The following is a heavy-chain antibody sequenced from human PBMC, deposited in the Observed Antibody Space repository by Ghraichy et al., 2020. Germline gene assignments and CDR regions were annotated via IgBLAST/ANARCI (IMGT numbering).Heavy chain of an antibody. V-gene: IGHV3-7*01. D-gene: IGHD4-23*01. CDR2: IRQDGSEK. CDR3: ATYYTGNYRRIDY. CDR1: GFTFNNYW. J-gene: IGHJ4*02. Sequence: GGSLRLSCAASGFTFNNYWMTWVRQAPGKGLEWVANIRQDGSEKFYVDSVKVRFTISRDNAKNSLSLQMNSLRAEDTAVYYCATYYTGNYRRIDYWGQGTLVTVSS.